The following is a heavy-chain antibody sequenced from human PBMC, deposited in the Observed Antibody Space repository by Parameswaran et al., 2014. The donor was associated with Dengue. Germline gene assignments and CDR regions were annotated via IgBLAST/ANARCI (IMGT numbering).Heavy chain of an antibody. J-gene: IGHJ6*04. CDR2: IYYSGST. V-gene: IGHV4-30-4*01. D-gene: IGHD5-12*01. Sequence: PGKGLEWIGYIYYSGSTYYNPSLKSRVTISVDTSRNQFSLKLSSVTAADTAVYYCASGPAYSGYISDYHYGMDVWAKDHGHVSS. CDR3: ASGPAYSGYISDYHYGMDV.